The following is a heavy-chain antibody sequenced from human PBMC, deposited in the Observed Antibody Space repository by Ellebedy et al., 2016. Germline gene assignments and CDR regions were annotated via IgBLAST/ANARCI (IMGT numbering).Heavy chain of an antibody. Sequence: GESLKISCAASGFTVSSNYMSWVRQAPGKGLEWVSVIYSGGSTYYADSVKGRFTISRDNAKNSLYLQMNSLRAEDTAVYYCARPAGGRRDGYNSEYFQHWGQGTLVTVSS. D-gene: IGHD5-24*01. CDR1: GFTVSSNY. V-gene: IGHV3-53*01. CDR2: IYSGGST. J-gene: IGHJ1*01. CDR3: ARPAGGRRDGYNSEYFQH.